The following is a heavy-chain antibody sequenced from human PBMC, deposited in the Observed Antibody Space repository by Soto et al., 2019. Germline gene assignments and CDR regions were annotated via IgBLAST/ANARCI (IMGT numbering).Heavy chain of an antibody. CDR3: ARPPSGTT. CDR2: ISHDGSNK. J-gene: IGHJ5*02. CDR1: GFTFSSYA. V-gene: IGHV3-30-3*01. Sequence: QVQLVESGGGVVQPGRSLRLSCAASGFTFSSYAMHWVRQAPGKGLEWVAVISHDGSNKYYADSVKGRFTMSRDNSKNTLYLQMNSLRAEDTAVYYCARPPSGTTWGQGTLVTVSS. D-gene: IGHD1-7*01.